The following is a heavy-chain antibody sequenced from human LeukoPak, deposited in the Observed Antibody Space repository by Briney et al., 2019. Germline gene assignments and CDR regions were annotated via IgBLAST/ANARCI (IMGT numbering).Heavy chain of an antibody. CDR3: ARYVRVFDAFDI. J-gene: IGHJ3*02. D-gene: IGHD3-10*02. CDR1: GGSISSSSYY. Sequence: PSETPSLTCTVSGGSISSSSYYWGWIRQPPGKGLGWIGSIYYSGSTYYNPSLKSRVTISVDTSKNQFSLKLSSVTAADTAVYYCARYVRVFDAFDIWGQGTMVTVSS. V-gene: IGHV4-39*01. CDR2: IYYSGST.